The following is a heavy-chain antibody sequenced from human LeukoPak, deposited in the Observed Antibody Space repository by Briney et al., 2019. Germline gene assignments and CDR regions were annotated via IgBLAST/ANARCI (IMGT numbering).Heavy chain of an antibody. V-gene: IGHV3-21*01. CDR3: ARVGASSSWYGSYYYYYMDV. J-gene: IGHJ6*03. Sequence: GGSLRLSCAASGFTFSSYTMNWVRQAPGKGLEWVSLISSSSSYIYYAESMKGRVTITRDNAKNSLFLQMNSLRDEDTAVYYCARVGASSSWYGSYYYYYMDVWGKGATLTVSS. CDR1: GFTFSSYT. D-gene: IGHD6-13*01. CDR2: ISSSSSYI.